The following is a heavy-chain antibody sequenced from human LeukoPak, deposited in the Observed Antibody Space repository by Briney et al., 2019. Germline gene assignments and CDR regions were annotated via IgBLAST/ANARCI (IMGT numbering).Heavy chain of an antibody. D-gene: IGHD3-9*01. J-gene: IGHJ5*02. Sequence: SETLSLTCAVFGGSISSGGYSWSWIRQPPGKGLEWIGYIYHSGSTYYNPSLKSRVTISVDRSKNQFSLKLSSVTAADTAVYYCARAPYLTGNNWFDPWGQGTLVTVSS. CDR2: IYHSGST. V-gene: IGHV4-30-2*01. CDR1: GGSISSGGYS. CDR3: ARAPYLTGNNWFDP.